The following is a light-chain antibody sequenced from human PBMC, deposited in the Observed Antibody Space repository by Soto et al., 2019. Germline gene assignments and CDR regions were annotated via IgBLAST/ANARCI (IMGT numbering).Light chain of an antibody. J-gene: IGLJ3*02. CDR3: SSYAGSNNLV. CDR2: EVS. V-gene: IGLV2-8*01. CDR1: SSDVGAYNY. Sequence: QSALTQPPSASGSPGQSVTISCTGTSSDVGAYNYVSWYQQPPGKAPKLMIYEVSKRPSGVPDRFSGSRSGNTASLTVSGLQAEDEADYYCSSYAGSNNLVFGGGTEVTVL.